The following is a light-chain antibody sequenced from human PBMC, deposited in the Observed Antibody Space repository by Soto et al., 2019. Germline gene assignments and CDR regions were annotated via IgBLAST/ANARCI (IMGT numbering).Light chain of an antibody. V-gene: IGLV2-14*01. CDR3: SSYTSSTSYV. Sequence: QSVLTQPPSVSGAPGQRVTISCTGSSSDVGGYNSVSWYQQYPGKAPKLMIHDVSNRPSGVSNRFSGSKSGNTASLTISGLQAEDEADYYCSSYTSSTSYVFGSGTKLTVL. J-gene: IGLJ1*01. CDR1: SSDVGGYNS. CDR2: DVS.